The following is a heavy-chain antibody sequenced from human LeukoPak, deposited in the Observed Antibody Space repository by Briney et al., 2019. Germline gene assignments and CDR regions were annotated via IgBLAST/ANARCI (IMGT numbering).Heavy chain of an antibody. D-gene: IGHD6-19*01. V-gene: IGHV3-33*01. CDR3: ARAVPGFSSGWYALIDY. J-gene: IGHJ4*02. CDR2: IWYDGSNK. CDR1: GFTFSSYG. Sequence: PGGSLRLSCEASGFTFSSYGMHWVRQAPGKGLEWVAVIWYDGSNKYYADSVKGRFTISRDNSKNTLYLQMNSLRPEDTSEYYCARAVPGFSSGWYALIDYWGQGTLVTVSS.